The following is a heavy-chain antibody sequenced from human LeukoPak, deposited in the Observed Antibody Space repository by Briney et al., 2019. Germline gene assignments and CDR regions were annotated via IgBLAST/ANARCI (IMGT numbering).Heavy chain of an antibody. CDR1: GYTFTSYG. Sequence: ASVKVSCKASGYTFTSYGISWVRQAPGQGLEWMGWISAYNGNTNYAQKLQGRVTMTTDTSTSTAYMELRSLRSDDTVVYYCARDLPYEVAARPPFDYWGQGTLVTVSS. CDR2: ISAYNGNT. D-gene: IGHD6-6*01. J-gene: IGHJ4*02. CDR3: ARDLPYEVAARPPFDY. V-gene: IGHV1-18*01.